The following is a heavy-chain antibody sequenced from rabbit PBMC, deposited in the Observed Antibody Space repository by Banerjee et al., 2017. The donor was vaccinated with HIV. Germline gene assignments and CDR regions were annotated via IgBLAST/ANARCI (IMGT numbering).Heavy chain of an antibody. CDR2: IYSGSGNT. CDR1: GFDLSNYYY. D-gene: IGHD6-1*01. CDR3: ARSDVGYGGYGFAIHFNL. Sequence: QEQLEESGGGLVKPGGTLTLTCKASGFDLSNYYYMCWVRQAPGKGLESVACIYSGSGNTWYASWVNGRFTISRSTSLNTVDLKMTSLTAADTATYFCARSDVGYGGYGFAIHFNLWGPGTLVTVS. V-gene: IGHV1S43*01. J-gene: IGHJ4*01.